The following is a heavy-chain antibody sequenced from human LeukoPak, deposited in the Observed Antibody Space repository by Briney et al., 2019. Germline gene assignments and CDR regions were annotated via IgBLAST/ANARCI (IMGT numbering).Heavy chain of an antibody. V-gene: IGHV1-2*02. J-gene: IGHJ6*02. CDR2: INPNSGGT. CDR1: GYTFTGYY. D-gene: IGHD3-10*01. Sequence: ASVTVSCKASGYTFTGYYMHWVRQAPGQGLEWMGWINPNSGGTNYAQKFQGRVTMTRGTSISTAYMELSRLRSDDTAVYYCARDAFGFLWFEVTSPTEVWGQGTTVTVSS. CDR3: ARDAFGFLWFEVTSPTEV.